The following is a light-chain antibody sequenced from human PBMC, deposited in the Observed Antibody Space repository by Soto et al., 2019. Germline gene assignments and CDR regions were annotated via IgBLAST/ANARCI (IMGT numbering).Light chain of an antibody. CDR2: DAS. CDR1: QSVSSY. V-gene: IGKV3-11*01. CDR3: QQRSNWLT. J-gene: IGKJ3*01. Sequence: EIVLTQSPATLSLSPGERATLSCRASQSVSSYLAWYQQKPGQAPRLLIYDASNRATGIPARFSGSGSGTDFTLTISSLEPEDFAVYYWQQRSNWLTFGPGTKVDIK.